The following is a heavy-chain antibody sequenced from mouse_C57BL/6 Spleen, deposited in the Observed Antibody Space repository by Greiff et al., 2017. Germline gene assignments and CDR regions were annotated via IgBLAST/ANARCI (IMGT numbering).Heavy chain of an antibody. CDR2: IDPSDSYT. Sequence: VKLQESGAELVRPGTSVKLSCKASGYTFTSYWMHWVKQRPGQGLEWIGVIDPSDSYTNYNQKFKGKATLTVDTSSSTAYMQLSSLTSEDSAVYYCARYPIDSSGPAWFAYWGQGTLVTVSA. V-gene: IGHV1-59*01. J-gene: IGHJ3*01. D-gene: IGHD3-2*02. CDR3: ARYPIDSSGPAWFAY. CDR1: GYTFTSYW.